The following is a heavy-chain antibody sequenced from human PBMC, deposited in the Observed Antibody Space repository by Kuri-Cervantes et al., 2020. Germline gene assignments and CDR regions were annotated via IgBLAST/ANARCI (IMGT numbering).Heavy chain of an antibody. D-gene: IGHD2-21*02. CDR3: ARGTPYIVVVTAPRQQDAFYF. Sequence: GSLRLSRAASGFTFSSYSMNWVRQAPGEGLEWIGEINRGGSTKYNPYLKSRVTISVDTSKNQFSLKLSSVTAADTAVYYCARGTPYIVVVTAPRQQDAFYFWGQGTMVTVSS. CDR1: GFTFSSYS. J-gene: IGHJ3*01. V-gene: IGHV4-34*01. CDR2: INRGGST.